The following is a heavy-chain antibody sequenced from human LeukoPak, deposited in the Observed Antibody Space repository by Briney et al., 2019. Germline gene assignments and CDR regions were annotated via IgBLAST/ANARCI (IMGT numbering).Heavy chain of an antibody. D-gene: IGHD5-18*01. Sequence: GGSLRLSCAASGFNFSSYAMSWVRQAQGKGVEWVSAISGSGGSTYYADSVKGRFTISRDNSKNTLYPQMNSLRAEDTAVYYCSGGYSYGAQSNFDYWGQGTLVTVSS. CDR2: ISGSGGST. J-gene: IGHJ4*02. CDR3: SGGYSYGAQSNFDY. V-gene: IGHV3-23*01. CDR1: GFNFSSYA.